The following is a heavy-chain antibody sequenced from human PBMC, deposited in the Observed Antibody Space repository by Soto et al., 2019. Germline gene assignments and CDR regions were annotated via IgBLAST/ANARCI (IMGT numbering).Heavy chain of an antibody. CDR3: ASLSLRDYYDSSGYTKARTFDY. CDR2: IIPIFGTA. V-gene: IGHV1-69*13. D-gene: IGHD3-22*01. J-gene: IGHJ4*02. CDR1: GGTFSSYA. Sequence: GASVKVSCKASGGTFSSYAISWVRQAPGQGLEWMGGIIPIFGTANYAQKFQGRVTITADESTSTAYMELSSLRSEDTAVYYCASLSLRDYYDSSGYTKARTFDYWGQGTLVTVSS.